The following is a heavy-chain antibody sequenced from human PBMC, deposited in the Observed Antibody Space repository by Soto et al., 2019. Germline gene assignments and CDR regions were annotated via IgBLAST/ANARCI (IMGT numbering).Heavy chain of an antibody. CDR3: ARGVTMVRGVIHTPYFDY. Sequence: QVQLQESGPGLVKPSQTLSLTCTVSGGSISSGGYYWSWIRQHPGKGLEWIGYIYYSGSTDYNPSLKGRVTISVDTSKNQFSLKLSSVTAADTAVYYCARGVTMVRGVIHTPYFDYWGQGTLVTVSS. CDR1: GGSISSGGYY. D-gene: IGHD3-10*01. V-gene: IGHV4-31*03. J-gene: IGHJ4*02. CDR2: IYYSGST.